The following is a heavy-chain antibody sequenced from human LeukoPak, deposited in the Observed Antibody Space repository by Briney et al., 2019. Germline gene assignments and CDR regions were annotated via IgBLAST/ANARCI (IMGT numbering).Heavy chain of an antibody. CDR2: ISGSGGST. CDR1: AFIFSTYG. CDR3: AKDRSLEVGPLIAY. J-gene: IGHJ4*02. Sequence: ARSLRLSCAASAFIFSTYGMHWDRQAQGKGLEWVSAISGSGGSTSYADSVKGRFAISTDNSKHTLYLQMHSLRATATAVYYCAKDRSLEVGPLIAYGSQGTLVTASS. V-gene: IGHV3-23*01. D-gene: IGHD2-8*02.